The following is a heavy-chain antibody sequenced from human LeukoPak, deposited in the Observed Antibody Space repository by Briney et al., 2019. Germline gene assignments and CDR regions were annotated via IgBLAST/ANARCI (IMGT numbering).Heavy chain of an antibody. V-gene: IGHV3-53*01. J-gene: IGHJ4*02. CDR1: GFTVSSNT. Sequence: GGSLRLSCTVSGFTVSSNTMSWVRPAPGKGLEWVSFIYSGGSTQYSDSVKGRFTISRDNSKNTLYLQMNSLRAEDTAVYYCAREWVAVAGGIFDYWGQGTLVTVSS. D-gene: IGHD6-19*01. CDR2: IYSGGST. CDR3: AREWVAVAGGIFDY.